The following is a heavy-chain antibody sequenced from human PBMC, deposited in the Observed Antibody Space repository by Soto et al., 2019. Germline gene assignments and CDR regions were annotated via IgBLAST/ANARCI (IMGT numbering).Heavy chain of an antibody. CDR2: IIAYNGIT. D-gene: IGHD6-19*01. V-gene: IGHV1-18*01. CDR3: GRVKQWLPPHDAFDI. Sequence: ASVKVSCKASGYTFTSYGISWVRQAPGQGLEWMGWIIAYNGITNYAQKLQGRVTITADKSTSTAYMELSSLRSEDTAVYYCGRVKQWLPPHDAFDIWGQGTMVTVSS. CDR1: GYTFTSYG. J-gene: IGHJ3*02.